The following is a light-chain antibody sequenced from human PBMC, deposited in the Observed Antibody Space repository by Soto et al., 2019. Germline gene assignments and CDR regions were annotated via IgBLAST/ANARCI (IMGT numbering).Light chain of an antibody. V-gene: IGLV4-69*01. CDR2: LNSDGSH. CDR1: SGHSNYA. J-gene: IGLJ2*01. CDR3: QTWDTGSVV. Sequence: QAVVTQSPSASASLGASVKLTYTLSSGHSNYAIAWHQQQPEKGPRYLMKLNSDGSHSKGDGIPDRFSGSSSGAERYLTISSLQSEDEADYYCQTWDTGSVVFGGGTKLTVL.